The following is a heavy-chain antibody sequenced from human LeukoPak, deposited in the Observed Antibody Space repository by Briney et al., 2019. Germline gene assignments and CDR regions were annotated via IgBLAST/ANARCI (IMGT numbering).Heavy chain of an antibody. D-gene: IGHD3-10*01. CDR1: GSSFTSYW. Sequence: GESLKISCKGSGSSFTSYWIGWVRQLPGKGLEWMGIIYPGDSDTRYSPSFQGQVTISADKSISTAYLQWSSLKASDTAMYYCASPLTYYYGSGFSVYYWGQGTLVTVSS. J-gene: IGHJ4*02. CDR3: ASPLTYYYGSGFSVYY. V-gene: IGHV5-51*01. CDR2: IYPGDSDT.